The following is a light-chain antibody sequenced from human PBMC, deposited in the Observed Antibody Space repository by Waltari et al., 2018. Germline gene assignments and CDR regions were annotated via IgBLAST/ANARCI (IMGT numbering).Light chain of an antibody. CDR1: QSISSH. J-gene: IGKJ2*01. CDR3: QQSYSTPRA. CDR2: AAS. V-gene: IGKV1-39*01. Sequence: DIQMTQSLSSLTASVADRVTITCRASQSISSHLNWYQQKPGKAPKLLIYAASSLQSGVPSRFSGSGSGTDFTLTISSLQPEDFATYYCQQSYSTPRAFGQGTKLEIK.